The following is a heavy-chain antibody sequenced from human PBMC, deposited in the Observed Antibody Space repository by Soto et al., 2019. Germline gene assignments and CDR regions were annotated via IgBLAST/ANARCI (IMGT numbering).Heavy chain of an antibody. CDR3: ARDFVIGNEAPFDY. CDR2: TYYRSKWYN. Sequence: SQNLYLTCAISVDSVSSNSAAWSWIRQSPSRGLEWLGRTYYRSKWYNDYAVSVKSRITINPDTSKNQFSLQLNSVTPEDTAVYYCARDFVIGNEAPFDYWDQGTLGTVSS. V-gene: IGHV6-1*01. D-gene: IGHD1-1*01. CDR1: VDSVSSNSAA. J-gene: IGHJ4*02.